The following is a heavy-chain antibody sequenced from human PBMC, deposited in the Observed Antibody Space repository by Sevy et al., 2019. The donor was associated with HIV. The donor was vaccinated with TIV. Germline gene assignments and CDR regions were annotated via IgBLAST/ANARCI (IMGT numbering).Heavy chain of an antibody. CDR2: LSFGCGEI. J-gene: IGHJ4*02. D-gene: IGHD2-8*01. Sequence: GESLKISCAASGFTFSKYSMSWVLQPPGKGLEWVSTLSFGCGEINYADSVKGRFTISRDNSKSSVYLQMNNLRPEDTAVYYCAREGCTKPHDYWGQGTLVTVSS. CDR3: AREGCTKPHDY. CDR1: GFTFSKYS. V-gene: IGHV3-23*01.